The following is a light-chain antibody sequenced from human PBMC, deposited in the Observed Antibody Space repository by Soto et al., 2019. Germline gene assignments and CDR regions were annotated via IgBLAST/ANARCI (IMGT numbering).Light chain of an antibody. V-gene: IGKV3-15*01. CDR2: GVS. CDR1: QSISSK. CDR3: QQFKNWLYT. Sequence: DIVMTQSPATLSVSPGERATLSCRASQSISSKLAWYQQKPGQPPRLLISGVSTRAIGVPARFSGSGSGTDFTLTIDSLQSEDSAVNYCQQFKNWLYTLGQGTKLEIK. J-gene: IGKJ2*01.